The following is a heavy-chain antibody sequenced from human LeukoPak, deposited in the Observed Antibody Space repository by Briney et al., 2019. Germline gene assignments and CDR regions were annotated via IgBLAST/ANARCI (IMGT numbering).Heavy chain of an antibody. Sequence: GGSLRLSCAASGFTFDDYAMHWVRQAPGKGLEWVSLISGDGGSTYYADSVKGRFTISRDNSKNSLYLQMNSLRTEDTALYYCAKVKRYFDWLPIDYWGQGTLVTVPS. CDR3: AKVKRYFDWLPIDY. J-gene: IGHJ4*02. V-gene: IGHV3-43*02. D-gene: IGHD3-9*01. CDR1: GFTFDDYA. CDR2: ISGDGGST.